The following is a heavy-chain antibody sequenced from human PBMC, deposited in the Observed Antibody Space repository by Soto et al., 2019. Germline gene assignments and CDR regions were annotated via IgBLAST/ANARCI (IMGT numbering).Heavy chain of an antibody. V-gene: IGHV1-18*04. D-gene: IGHD3-16*02. CDR1: GYTFTSYG. CDR3: ARVGPYDYVWGSYRFYFDY. Sequence: VASVKVSCKASGYTFTSYGISWVRQAPGQGLEWMGWISAYNGNTNYAQKLQGRVTMTTDTSTSTAYMELRSLRSDDTAVYYCARVGPYDYVWGSYRFYFDYWGQGTLVTVSS. J-gene: IGHJ4*02. CDR2: ISAYNGNT.